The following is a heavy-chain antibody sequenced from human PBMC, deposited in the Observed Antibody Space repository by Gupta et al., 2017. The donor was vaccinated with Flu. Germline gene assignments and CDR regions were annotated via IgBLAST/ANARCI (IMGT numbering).Heavy chain of an antibody. J-gene: IGHJ5*02. V-gene: IGHV1-2*06. CDR2: INPHSGST. Sequence: QVQLVQSGAEVKEPGASVKVSCKASGYTFTDYYITWVREAPGQGLEWVGRINPHSGSTNYEQKFQGRVTVTMDTSISTAYMDLSRLRSDDTAVYYCAREKHCSTASCYRWFDPWGQGTLVTVSS. D-gene: IGHD2-2*02. CDR1: GYTFTDYY. CDR3: AREKHCSTASCYRWFDP.